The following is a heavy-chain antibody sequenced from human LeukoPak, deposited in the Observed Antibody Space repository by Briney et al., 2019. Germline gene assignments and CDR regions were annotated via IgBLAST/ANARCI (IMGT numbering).Heavy chain of an antibody. V-gene: IGHV4-34*01. CDR2: INHSGST. J-gene: IGHJ5*02. D-gene: IGHD6-25*01. CDR1: GGSFSGYY. CDR3: ARRARNSSGYPFDP. Sequence: SETLSLTCAVYGGSFSGYYWSWIRQPPGKGLEWIGEINHSGSTNYNPSLKSRVTISVDTSKNQFSLKVSSVTAADTAVYYCARRARNSSGYPFDPWGQGTLVAVSS.